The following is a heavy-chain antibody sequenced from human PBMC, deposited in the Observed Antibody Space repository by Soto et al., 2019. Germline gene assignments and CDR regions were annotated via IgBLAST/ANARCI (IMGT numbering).Heavy chain of an antibody. Sequence: SVKVSCKPSGYSFSDYFIQWVRQAPGQGLEWVAWINPKTAATNYAKKFQGRVSLTWDTSSTTAYMELTRLRPDDTAVYYCARIKWGLNYYYGMDVWGQGTTVTVSS. CDR1: GYSFSDYF. J-gene: IGHJ6*02. CDR3: ARIKWGLNYYYGMDV. V-gene: IGHV1-2*02. CDR2: INPKTAAT. D-gene: IGHD1-26*01.